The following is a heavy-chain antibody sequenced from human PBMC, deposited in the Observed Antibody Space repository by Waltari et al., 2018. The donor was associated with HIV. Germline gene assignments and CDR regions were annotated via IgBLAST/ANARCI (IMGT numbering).Heavy chain of an antibody. J-gene: IGHJ4*02. CDR3: ARASHYIEFSTFDGDYYFDV. V-gene: IGHV3-74*01. CDR2: LNSDGSSR. Sequence: VQLVESGGGSIKTGGSLRLSCTASGFIVSNHWMDWVRQGPGKGLVWVARLNSDGSSRNYADAVKGRFVISRDNARNTVYLQLNSLRVEDTAMYFCARASHYIEFSTFDGDYYFDVWGRGTRVAVSS. CDR1: GFIVSNHW. D-gene: IGHD2-15*01.